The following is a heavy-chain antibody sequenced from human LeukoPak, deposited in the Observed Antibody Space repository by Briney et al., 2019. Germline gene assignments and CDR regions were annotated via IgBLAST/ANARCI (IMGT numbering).Heavy chain of an antibody. Sequence: NPGGSLRLSCAASGFTFSNTWMNWVRQAPGKGREWGGRIQSKTDGGTTEYAAPVKGRFTISRDDSKTTLYLQMNSLKTEDTAVYYCATLTVRGVINIWGQGTLVTVSS. D-gene: IGHD3-10*01. CDR1: GFTFSNTW. V-gene: IGHV3-15*01. CDR2: IQSKTDGGTT. CDR3: ATLTVRGVINI. J-gene: IGHJ4*02.